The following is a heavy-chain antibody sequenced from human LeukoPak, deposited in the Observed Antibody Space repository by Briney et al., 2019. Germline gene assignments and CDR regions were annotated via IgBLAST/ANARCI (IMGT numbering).Heavy chain of an antibody. V-gene: IGHV3-21*01. CDR3: ARVWLRSYFDY. D-gene: IGHD5-12*01. Sequence: GGSLRLSCAASGFTFSSYSMTWVRQAPGKGLEWVSSISSSSSCIYYADSVKGRFTISRDNAKNSLYLQMNSLRAEDTAVYYCARVWLRSYFDYWGQGTLVTVSS. CDR2: ISSSSSCI. CDR1: GFTFSSYS. J-gene: IGHJ4*02.